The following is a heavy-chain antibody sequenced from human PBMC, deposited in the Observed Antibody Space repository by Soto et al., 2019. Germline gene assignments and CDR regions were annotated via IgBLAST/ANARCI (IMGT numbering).Heavy chain of an antibody. V-gene: IGHV4-34*01. CDR1: GGSFSGYY. CDR2: INHSGST. J-gene: IGHJ3*02. Sequence: SETLSLTCAVYGGSFSGYYWSWIRQPPGKGLEWIGEINHSGSTNYNPSLKSRVTISVDTSKNQFSLKLSSVTAADTAVYYCAGAGLYCSSTSCYNDAFDIWGQGTMVTVSS. D-gene: IGHD2-2*02. CDR3: AGAGLYCSSTSCYNDAFDI.